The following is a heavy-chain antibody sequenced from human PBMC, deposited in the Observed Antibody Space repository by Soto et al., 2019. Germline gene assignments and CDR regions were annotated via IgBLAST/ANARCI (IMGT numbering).Heavy chain of an antibody. CDR2: INHSGST. Sequence: LSLTFAVYGGSFSGYYWSWIRQPPGKGLEWIGEINHSGSTNYNPSLKSRVTISVDTSKNQFSLKLSSVTAADTAVYYCARGRYYDFWSGGYGMDVWGQGTTVTVSS. D-gene: IGHD3-3*01. J-gene: IGHJ6*02. CDR3: ARGRYYDFWSGGYGMDV. CDR1: GGSFSGYY. V-gene: IGHV4-34*01.